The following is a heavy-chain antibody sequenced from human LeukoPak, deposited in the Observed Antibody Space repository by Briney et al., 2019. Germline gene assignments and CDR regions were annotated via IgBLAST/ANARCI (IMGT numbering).Heavy chain of an antibody. Sequence: GRSLRLSCATSGFTFNNYAMHWVRQAPGKGLEWVAIIRFDGSNQYYADSVKGRFTISKDDSKNTLFLQMNSLRGEDTAVYYCVQEIRSKYFDNWGQGTLVTVSS. CDR1: GFTFNNYA. CDR3: VQEIRSKYFDN. CDR2: IRFDGSNQ. J-gene: IGHJ4*02. D-gene: IGHD2-15*01. V-gene: IGHV3-30*02.